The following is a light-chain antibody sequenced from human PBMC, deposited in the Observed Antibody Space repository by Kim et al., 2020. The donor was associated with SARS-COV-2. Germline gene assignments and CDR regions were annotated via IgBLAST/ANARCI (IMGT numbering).Light chain of an antibody. J-gene: IGLJ2*01. CDR1: SLRSYY. CDR3: NSRDSNDNVV. CDR2: GKN. V-gene: IGLV3-19*01. Sequence: SELTQDPAVSVALGQTVRITCQGDSLRSYYANWYQQKPGQAPLLVIYGKNNRPSGIPDRFSGSSSGNTASLTVTGTQAGDEADYYCNSRDSNDNVVFGGGTKLTVL.